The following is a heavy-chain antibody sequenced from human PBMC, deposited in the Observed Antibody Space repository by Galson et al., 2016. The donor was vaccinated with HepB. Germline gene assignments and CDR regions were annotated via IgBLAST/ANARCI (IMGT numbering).Heavy chain of an antibody. CDR1: GGTFSSYA. V-gene: IGHV1-69*13. CDR2: IIPIFGTA. D-gene: IGHD3-22*01. CDR3: ASRAGDYYDNSGYYYYYNYGMDV. Sequence: SVKVSCKASGGTFSSYAISWVRQAPGQGLEWMGGIIPIFGTANYAQNFQGRVTITADESTSTAYMELSSLRSEDTAVYYCASRAGDYYDNSGYYYYYNYGMDVWGQGTTVTVSS. J-gene: IGHJ6*02.